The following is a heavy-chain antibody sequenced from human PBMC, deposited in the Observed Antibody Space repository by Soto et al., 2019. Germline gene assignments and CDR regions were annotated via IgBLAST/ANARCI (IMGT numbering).Heavy chain of an antibody. D-gene: IGHD2-21*01. CDR1: GYTFTSYS. J-gene: IGHJ4*02. V-gene: IGHV1-3*01. CDR3: GVRSCGDCYLIEQ. CDR2: INPGNGYT. Sequence: QVQLVQSGAEVKMPGASVKVSCKASGYTFTSYSMHWVRQAPGQRLEWMGRINPGNGYTKYSQRFQGRVTITRDTSASTAYMALGSLRSEDTAVYYCGVRSCGDCYLIEQWGQGTLVTVSS.